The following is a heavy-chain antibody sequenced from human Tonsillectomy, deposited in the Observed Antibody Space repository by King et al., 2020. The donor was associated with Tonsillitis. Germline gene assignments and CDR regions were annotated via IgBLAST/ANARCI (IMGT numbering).Heavy chain of an antibody. Sequence: TLKESGPTLVKPTQTLTLTCTFSGFSLSTSGVGVGWIRQPPGKALEWLALIYWDDDKRYSPSLKRRLTITKDTSKNQVVLTMTNMDPVDTATYYCAHRGPVAEPYYYYYGMDVWGQGTTVTVSS. CDR3: AHRGPVAEPYYYYYGMDV. D-gene: IGHD1-14*01. CDR2: IYWDDDK. J-gene: IGHJ6*02. CDR1: GFSLSTSGVG. V-gene: IGHV2-5*02.